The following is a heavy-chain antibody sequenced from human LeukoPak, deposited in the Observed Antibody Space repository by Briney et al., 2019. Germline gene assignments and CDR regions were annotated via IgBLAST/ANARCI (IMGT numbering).Heavy chain of an antibody. D-gene: IGHD3-22*01. Sequence: PGGSLGLSCAASGFTFSSYEMNWVRQAPGKGLEWVSYISSSGSTIYYADSVKGRFTISSDNAKNSLYLQMNSLRAEDTAVYYCARDRPRGYDSSGYYDYWGQGTLVTVSS. V-gene: IGHV3-48*03. CDR1: GFTFSSYE. CDR3: ARDRPRGYDSSGYYDY. CDR2: ISSSGSTI. J-gene: IGHJ4*02.